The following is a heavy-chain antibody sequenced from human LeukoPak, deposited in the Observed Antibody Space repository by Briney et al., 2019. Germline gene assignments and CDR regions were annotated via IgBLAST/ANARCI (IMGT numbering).Heavy chain of an antibody. CDR2: IYHSGST. Sequence: SETLSLTCSVSGVSISSSDYYWGWIRQPPGKGLEWIGSIYHSGSTYYYPSLESRVTISVDTSKNQFSLKLSSVTAADTAVYHCARGAISCSGGTCTRTPFDVWGQGTMVIVSS. CDR1: GVSISSSDYY. V-gene: IGHV4-39*07. CDR3: ARGAISCSGGTCTRTPFDV. J-gene: IGHJ3*01. D-gene: IGHD2-15*01.